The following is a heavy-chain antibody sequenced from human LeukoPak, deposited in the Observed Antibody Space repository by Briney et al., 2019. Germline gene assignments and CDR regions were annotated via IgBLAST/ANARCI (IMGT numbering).Heavy chain of an antibody. Sequence: ASVKVSCKASGYTFTGYYLHWVRQAPGQGLEWMGWINPKSGGANYAQKFQGRVTVTRDTSIITAYMELSRLTSDDTAVYYCARGGVRTSLDYWGQGTLVTVSS. CDR2: INPKSGGA. J-gene: IGHJ4*02. CDR1: GYTFTGYY. CDR3: ARGGVRTSLDY. D-gene: IGHD3-10*01. V-gene: IGHV1-2*02.